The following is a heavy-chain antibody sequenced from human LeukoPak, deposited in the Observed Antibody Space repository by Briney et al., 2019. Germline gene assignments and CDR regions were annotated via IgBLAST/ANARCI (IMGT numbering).Heavy chain of an antibody. CDR1: GGSISSYY. Sequence: KPSETLSLTCTVSGGSISSYYWSWIRQPPGKGLEWIGYIYYSGSTNYNPSLKSRVTISVDTSKNQFSLKLSSVTAADTAVYYCARGYGLGIAAAGGPYWYFDLSGRGTLVTVSS. CDR3: ARGYGLGIAAAGGPYWYFDL. CDR2: IYYSGST. V-gene: IGHV4-59*01. J-gene: IGHJ2*01. D-gene: IGHD6-13*01.